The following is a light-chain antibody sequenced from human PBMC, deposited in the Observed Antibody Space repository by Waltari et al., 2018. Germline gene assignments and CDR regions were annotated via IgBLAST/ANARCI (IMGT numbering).Light chain of an antibody. V-gene: IGKV4-1*01. CDR1: QSVLYSSNNKNY. CDR2: WAS. Sequence: DIVMTQSPDSLAVSLGDRATINFKSSQSVLYSSNNKNYLTWYQQKPGQPPKLLIYWASTRESGVPDRFSGSGSGTDFTLTISSLQAEDVAVYYCQQYYSTPFTFGPGTKVDIK. CDR3: QQYYSTPFT. J-gene: IGKJ3*01.